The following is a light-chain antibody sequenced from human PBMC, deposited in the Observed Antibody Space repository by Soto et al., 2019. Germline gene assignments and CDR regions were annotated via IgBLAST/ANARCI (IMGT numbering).Light chain of an antibody. J-gene: IGKJ1*01. Sequence: DILWTQSHGPLSLSPGASATTSCRASQSVSSSYLAWYQQKPGQAPRLLIYGASSRATGIPDRFSGSGSGTDFTLTISRLEPEDFAVYYCQHYSSLWTFGKGTKGDIK. CDR2: GAS. CDR1: QSVSSSY. CDR3: QHYSSLWT. V-gene: IGKV3-20*01.